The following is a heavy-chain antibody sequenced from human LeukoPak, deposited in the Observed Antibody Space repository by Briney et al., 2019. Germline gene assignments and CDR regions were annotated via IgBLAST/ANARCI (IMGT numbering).Heavy chain of an antibody. Sequence: SETLSLTCAVYGGAFSGYYWSWIRQPPGKGLEWIGEINHSGRTNHNPSLRSRVTISVDRSKNQVSLKVSPVIAADTAVYFCARHPYGSGRYSETHYHSYYGMDVWDQGTTVTVSS. CDR1: GGAFSGYY. CDR3: ARHPYGSGRYSETHYHSYYGMDV. J-gene: IGHJ6*02. CDR2: INHSGRT. V-gene: IGHV4-34*01. D-gene: IGHD3-10*01.